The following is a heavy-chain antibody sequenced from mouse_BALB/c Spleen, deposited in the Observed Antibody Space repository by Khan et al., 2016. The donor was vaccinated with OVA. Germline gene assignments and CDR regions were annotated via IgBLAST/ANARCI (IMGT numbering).Heavy chain of an antibody. CDR3: ARSNYFGYTFAY. D-gene: IGHD1-2*01. CDR2: ISPGSGDT. Sequence: QVQLQQSGAELARPGASVKLSCNASGYTFTDYYINWVKQRTGQGLEWIGEISPGSGDTYYNEHIKGKATLTADKSSNTAYMQLNSLTSEASAGYFCARSNYFGYTFAYWGQGTLVTVSA. J-gene: IGHJ3*01. V-gene: IGHV1-77*01. CDR1: GYTFTDYY.